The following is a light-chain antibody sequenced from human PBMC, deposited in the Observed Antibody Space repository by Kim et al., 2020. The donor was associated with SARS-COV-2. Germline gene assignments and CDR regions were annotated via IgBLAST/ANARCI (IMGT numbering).Light chain of an antibody. CDR3: QQNYSTPVT. CDR1: QSIHTY. Sequence: DIQMTQSPSSLSASVGDRVTITCRASQSIHTYLNWYQHKPGKAPKLLVYAASSLQSGVPSRFSGSGSGTDFTLTISSLQPEDFATYYCQQNYSTPVTFGRGTRLEIK. J-gene: IGKJ5*01. CDR2: AAS. V-gene: IGKV1-39*01.